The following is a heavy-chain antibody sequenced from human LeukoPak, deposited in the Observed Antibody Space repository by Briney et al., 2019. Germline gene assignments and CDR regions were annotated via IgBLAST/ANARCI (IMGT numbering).Heavy chain of an antibody. J-gene: IGHJ4*02. Sequence: PWGSLRLSCAVSGFSFDDYAMHWVRQAPGKGLEWVSAISGSGGSTYYADSVKGRFTISRDNSKNTLYLQMNSLRAEDTAVYYCASHPFGVLTDDYWGQGTLVTVSS. CDR1: GFSFDDYA. CDR3: ASHPFGVLTDDY. D-gene: IGHD3-3*01. V-gene: IGHV3-23*01. CDR2: ISGSGGST.